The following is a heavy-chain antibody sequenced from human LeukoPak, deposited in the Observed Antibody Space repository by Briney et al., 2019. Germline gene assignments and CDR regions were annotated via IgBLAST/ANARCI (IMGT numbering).Heavy chain of an antibody. CDR1: GGXISSYY. CDR3: GRDTLVRGVADY. D-gene: IGHD3-10*01. J-gene: IGHJ4*02. V-gene: IGHV4-59*01. Sequence: PSETLSPTCTVSGGXISSYYCSWFRQPPGKGLEWIGYIYNSRSTIYNPSLKSRVTISMDTSKSQFSLYLSSVTAADTAVYYCGRDTLVRGVADYWGQGTLVTVSS. CDR2: IYNSRST.